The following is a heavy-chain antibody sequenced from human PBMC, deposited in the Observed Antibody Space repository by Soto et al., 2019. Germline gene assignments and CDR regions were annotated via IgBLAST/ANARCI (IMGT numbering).Heavy chain of an antibody. V-gene: IGHV3-23*01. Sequence: EVQLLESGGGLVQPGGSLRLSCAASGFTFSSYAMSWVRQAPGKGLEWVSVTSGSGGRTYYADSVKGRFTISRGNSKNTLYLQMNSLRAEDAAVYYCAKGQCCNSTSCWSSPFDTWGQGPLVTVSS. CDR3: AKGQCCNSTSCWSSPFDT. D-gene: IGHD2-2*01. J-gene: IGHJ5*02. CDR1: GFTFSSYA. CDR2: TSGSGGRT.